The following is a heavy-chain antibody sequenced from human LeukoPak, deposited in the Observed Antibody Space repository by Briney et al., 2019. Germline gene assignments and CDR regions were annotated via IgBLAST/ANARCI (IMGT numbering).Heavy chain of an antibody. D-gene: IGHD3/OR15-3a*01. CDR1: GGSLNGYY. V-gene: IGHV4-34*01. CDR2: MHHRGST. CDR3: ARGILDYYYFDL. Sequence: SETLSLTCAVSGGSLNGYYWTWIRQTPGKGLEWIGEMHHRGSTSYKASLRSRVTISRDTSENQFSLELSSVTAADTAVYYCARGILDYYYFDLWGRGTLVTVSS. J-gene: IGHJ2*01.